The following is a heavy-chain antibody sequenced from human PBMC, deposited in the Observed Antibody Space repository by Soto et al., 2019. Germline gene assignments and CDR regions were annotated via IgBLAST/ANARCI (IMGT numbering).Heavy chain of an antibody. CDR1: GFTFSSYG. Sequence: QVQLVESGGGVVQPGRSLRLSCAASGFTFSSYGMHWVRQAPGKGLEWVAVIWYDGSNKYYADSVKGRFTISRDNSKNALYLERNSLRAEDTAVYYCARVYGSAMDYWGQGTLGTVSS. D-gene: IGHD6-25*01. CDR2: IWYDGSNK. J-gene: IGHJ4*02. CDR3: ARVYGSAMDY. V-gene: IGHV3-33*01.